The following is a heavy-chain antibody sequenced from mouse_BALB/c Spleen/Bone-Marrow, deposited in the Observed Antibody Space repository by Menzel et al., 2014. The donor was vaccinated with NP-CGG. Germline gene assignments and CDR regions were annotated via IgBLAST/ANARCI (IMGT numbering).Heavy chain of an antibody. J-gene: IGHJ4*01. V-gene: IGHV1S22*01. Sequence: LQQSGSELVRPGASVKLSCQASGYTFTSYWMHWVKQRPGQGLEWIGNIYPGSGSTNYDEKFKNKATLTVDTSSSTAYMQLSSLTSEDSAVYDCTRSPITTVVAETMDYWGQGTSVTGSS. D-gene: IGHD1-1*01. CDR1: GYTFTSYW. CDR2: IYPGSGST. CDR3: TRSPITTVVAETMDY.